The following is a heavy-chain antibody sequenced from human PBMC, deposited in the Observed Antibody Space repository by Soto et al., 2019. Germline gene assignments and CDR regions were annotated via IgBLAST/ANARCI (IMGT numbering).Heavy chain of an antibody. CDR3: VRRSTWLILY. CDR2: ISYDGSNK. J-gene: IGHJ4*02. CDR1: GFTFSSYG. V-gene: IGHV3-30*03. Sequence: GGSLRLSCAASGFTFSSYGMHWVRQAPGKGLEWVAVISYDGSNKYYADSVKGRFTISRDNSKNTLYLQMDSLTVGDTAVYFCVRRSTWLILYWGQGTRVTVSS. D-gene: IGHD3-16*01.